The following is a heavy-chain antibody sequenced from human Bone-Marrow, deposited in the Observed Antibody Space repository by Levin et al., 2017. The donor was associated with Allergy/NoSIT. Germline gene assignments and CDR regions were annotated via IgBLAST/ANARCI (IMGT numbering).Heavy chain of an antibody. CDR2: ISYRPCNT. J-gene: IGHJ6*02. CDR1: GFSFSSYG. Sequence: GESLKISCAASGFSFSSYGMSLVRPAPGKGLELVSAISYRPCNTYYADSVKGRFTLSRDNSRNPLFLHMHYLRDEDTAVYYCAKYCSPISRKCGMDVWGQGTRVTVSS. V-gene: IGHV3-23*01. CDR3: AKYCSPISRKCGMDV. D-gene: IGHD2-15*01.